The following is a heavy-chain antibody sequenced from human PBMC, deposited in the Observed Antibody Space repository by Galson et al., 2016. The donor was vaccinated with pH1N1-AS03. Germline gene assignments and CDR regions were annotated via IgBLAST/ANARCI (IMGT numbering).Heavy chain of an antibody. Sequence: SVKVSCKASGYTFTSYGISWVRQAPGQGLEWMGWISGDNGNTNYAQKFQGRVTMTTDTSTNTAYMELRSLRSDDTAVFYCARDLGGGIIKEAYWGQGTLVTVSS. CDR1: GYTFTSYG. V-gene: IGHV1-18*04. CDR3: ARDLGGGIIKEAY. J-gene: IGHJ4*02. D-gene: IGHD3-10*01. CDR2: ISGDNGNT.